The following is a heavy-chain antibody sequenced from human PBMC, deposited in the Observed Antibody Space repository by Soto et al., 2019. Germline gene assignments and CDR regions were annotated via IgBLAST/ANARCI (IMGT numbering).Heavy chain of an antibody. CDR2: ISSSSSYI. Sequence: GRSLRLSCAASGFTFSSYSMNLVRQSPGQGLEWVSSISSSSSYIYYADSVKGRFTISRDNAKNSLYLQMSSLRALDPAVYYCARDGLGRRRLYGMDVWGQGTTVTVSS. J-gene: IGHJ6*02. CDR3: ARDGLGRRRLYGMDV. D-gene: IGHD3-16*01. V-gene: IGHV3-21*01. CDR1: GFTFSSYS.